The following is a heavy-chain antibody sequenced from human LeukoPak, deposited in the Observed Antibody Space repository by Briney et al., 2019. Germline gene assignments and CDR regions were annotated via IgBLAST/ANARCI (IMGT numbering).Heavy chain of an antibody. CDR1: GFTFSDYS. CDR3: ARDHNYAFDN. J-gene: IGHJ4*02. V-gene: IGHV3-48*04. D-gene: IGHD1-1*01. Sequence: PGGSLRLSCVASGFTFSDYSMNWVRQAPGKGLEWISYVGISSGNTKYAESVKGRFTISGDSARNSLYLQMSSLRVEDTAVYYCARDHNYAFDNWGQGTLVTVSS. CDR2: VGISSGNT.